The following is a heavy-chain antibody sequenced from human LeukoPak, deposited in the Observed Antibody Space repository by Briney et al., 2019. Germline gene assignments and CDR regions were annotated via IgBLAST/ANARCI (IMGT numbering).Heavy chain of an antibody. J-gene: IGHJ4*02. Sequence: GGSLRLSCAASGFTFSSYAMSWLRQAPGKGLEWVSAISGSGGSTYYADSVKGRFTISRDNSKNTLYLQMNSLRAEDTAVYYCAKSWYSSSWYGRVDYWGQGTLVTVSS. CDR3: AKSWYSSSWYGRVDY. CDR2: ISGSGGST. V-gene: IGHV3-23*01. CDR1: GFTFSSYA. D-gene: IGHD6-13*01.